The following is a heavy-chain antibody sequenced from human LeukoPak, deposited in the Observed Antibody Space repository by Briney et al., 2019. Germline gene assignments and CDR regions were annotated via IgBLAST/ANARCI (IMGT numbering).Heavy chain of an antibody. CDR2: ISGSGGRT. CDR1: GFTFSSYA. J-gene: IGHJ4*02. Sequence: GGSLRLSCAASGFTFSSYAMSWVRQAPGKGLEWVSGISGSGGRTYYADSVKGRFTISRDNSKNTVHVQMNSLRAEDTAVYYCAKDLKGYCSGGSCSPFDYWGQGTLVTVSS. D-gene: IGHD2-15*01. CDR3: AKDLKGYCSGGSCSPFDY. V-gene: IGHV3-23*01.